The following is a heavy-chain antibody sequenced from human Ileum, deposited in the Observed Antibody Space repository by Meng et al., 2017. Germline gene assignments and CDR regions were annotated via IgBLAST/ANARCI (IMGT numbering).Heavy chain of an antibody. Sequence: VLLKGSGPELGNLSVCRSAAGSVCGASVSANRCWSWVRRPPGKGLAGIGEIDESGNSYYSPSLKSRVTMSIDKSKNQFSLRLTAVTAADTAVYYCARHGGYYQDFWGQGTLVTVSS. J-gene: IGHJ4*02. CDR1: GASVSANRC. CDR2: IDESGNS. V-gene: IGHV4-4*02. D-gene: IGHD4/OR15-4a*01. CDR3: ARHGGYYQDF.